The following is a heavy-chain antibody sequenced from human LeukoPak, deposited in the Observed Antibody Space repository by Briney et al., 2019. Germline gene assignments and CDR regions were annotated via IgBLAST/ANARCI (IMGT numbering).Heavy chain of an antibody. D-gene: IGHD2-2*01. Sequence: PGGSLRLSCAASGFTFSDHYMDWVRQAPGKGLEWVGRSRIKANSYTTEYAASVKGRSTISRDDSKNSLYLQMSSLKTEDTAVYYCARYCGSTSCYSASPYGMDVWGKGTTVTVSS. J-gene: IGHJ6*04. V-gene: IGHV3-72*01. CDR3: ARYCGSTSCYSASPYGMDV. CDR2: SRIKANSYTT. CDR1: GFTFSDHY.